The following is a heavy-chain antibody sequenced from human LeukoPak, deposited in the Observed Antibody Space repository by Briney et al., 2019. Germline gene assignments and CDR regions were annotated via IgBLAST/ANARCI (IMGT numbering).Heavy chain of an antibody. Sequence: SETLSLTCTVSGVSISSGGYYWSWIRQHPGKGLEWIGYIYYSGSTYYNPSLKSRVTISVDTSKDQFSLKLSSVTAADTAVYYCARRGIVVVTDAWYLDLWGRGTLVTVSS. V-gene: IGHV4-31*03. CDR2: IYYSGST. J-gene: IGHJ2*01. D-gene: IGHD2-21*02. CDR3: ARRGIVVVTDAWYLDL. CDR1: GVSISSGGYY.